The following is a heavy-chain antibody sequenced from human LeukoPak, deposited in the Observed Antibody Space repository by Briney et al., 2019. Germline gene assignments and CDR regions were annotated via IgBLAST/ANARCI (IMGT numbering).Heavy chain of an antibody. D-gene: IGHD1-7*01. CDR1: GYTFTSYG. CDR3: ARDRDNRNYGFGFDY. CDR2: ISAYNGNT. J-gene: IGHJ4*02. V-gene: IGHV1-18*01. Sequence: ASVKVSCKASGYTFTSYGISWVRQAPGQGLEWMGWISAYNGNTTYAQKLQGRVTMTTDTSTSTAYMELRSLRSDDTAVYYCARDRDNRNYGFGFDYWGQGTLVTVSS.